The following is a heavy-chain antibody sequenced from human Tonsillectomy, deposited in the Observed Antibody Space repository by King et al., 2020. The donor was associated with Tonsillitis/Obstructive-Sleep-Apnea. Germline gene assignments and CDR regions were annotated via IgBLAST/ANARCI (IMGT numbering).Heavy chain of an antibody. CDR3: ARGRVSGRARLRYDY. V-gene: IGHV4-34*01. Sequence: VQLPQWGAGLLKPSETLSLTCAVYGGSFSGYYWSWIRQPPGKGLEWIGEINHSGSTNYNPSLKSRVTISVDTSKNQFSLKLSSVTAADTAVYYCARGRVSGRARLRYDYWGQGTLVTVSS. J-gene: IGHJ4*02. CDR2: INHSGST. CDR1: GGSFSGYY. D-gene: IGHD5-12*01.